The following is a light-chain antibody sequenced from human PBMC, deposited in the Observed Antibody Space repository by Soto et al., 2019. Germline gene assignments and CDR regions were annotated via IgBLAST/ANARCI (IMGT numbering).Light chain of an antibody. CDR3: QQYGSSPIT. Sequence: EIVLTQSPATLSLSPGERATLSCRASQSVSSNYLAWYQQKPGQAPRLLIYGASTRASGIPDRFSGSGSGTDFTLTISRLEPEDFAVYYCQQYGSSPITFGQGTRLEIK. CDR1: QSVSSNY. V-gene: IGKV3-20*01. CDR2: GAS. J-gene: IGKJ5*01.